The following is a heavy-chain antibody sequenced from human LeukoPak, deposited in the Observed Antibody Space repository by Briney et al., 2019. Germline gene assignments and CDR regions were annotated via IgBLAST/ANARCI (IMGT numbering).Heavy chain of an antibody. V-gene: IGHV3-7*01. J-gene: IGHJ4*02. CDR2: IKQDGSEK. CDR1: GFTFSSYW. Sequence: GGSLRLSCAASGFTFSSYWMSWVRRAPGKGLEWVANIKQDGSEKYYVDSVKGRFTISRDNAKNSLYLQMNSLRAEDTAVYYCASPRGGYYDSSGSDYWGQGTLVTVSS. CDR3: ASPRGGYYDSSGSDY. D-gene: IGHD3-22*01.